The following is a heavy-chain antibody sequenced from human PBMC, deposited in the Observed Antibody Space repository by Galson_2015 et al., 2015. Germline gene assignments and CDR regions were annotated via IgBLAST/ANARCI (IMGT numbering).Heavy chain of an antibody. CDR3: ATDRPSSRAPYY. CDR2: FDPEDGET. J-gene: IGHJ4*02. V-gene: IGHV1-24*01. D-gene: IGHD2/OR15-2a*01. Sequence: SVKVSCKASGYTFTSYYMHWVRQAPGKGLEWMGGFDPEDGETIYAQKFQGRVTMTEDTSTDTAYMELSSLRSEDTAVYYCATDRPSSRAPYYWGQGTLVTVSS. CDR1: GYTFTSYY.